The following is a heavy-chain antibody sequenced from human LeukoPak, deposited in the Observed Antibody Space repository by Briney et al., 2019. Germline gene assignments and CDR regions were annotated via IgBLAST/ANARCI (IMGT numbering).Heavy chain of an antibody. CDR2: IYYSGST. CDR3: ARVLSSAAAGAFDI. V-gene: IGHV4-59*02. CDR1: GGSVSSYY. D-gene: IGHD6-13*01. Sequence: SETLSLTCNVSGGSVSSYYWSWIRQPPGKGLEWIGYIYYSGSTNYNPPLKSRVTISVDTSKNQFSLKLSSVTAADTAVYYCARVLSSAAAGAFDIWGQGTMVTVSS. J-gene: IGHJ3*02.